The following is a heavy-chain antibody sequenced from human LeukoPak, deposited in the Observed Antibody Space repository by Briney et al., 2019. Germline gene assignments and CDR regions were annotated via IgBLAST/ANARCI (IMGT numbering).Heavy chain of an antibody. V-gene: IGHV3-23*01. D-gene: IGHD3-16*02. CDR1: GFTFSSYA. Sequence: VQPGGSLRLSCAASGFTFSSYAMSWVRQAPGKGLEWVSAISGSGGSTYCADSVKGRFTISRDNSKNTLYLQMNSLRAEDTAVYYCAKGPIVPLYYYYGMDVWGQGTTVTVSS. CDR2: ISGSGGST. J-gene: IGHJ6*02. CDR3: AKGPIVPLYYYYGMDV.